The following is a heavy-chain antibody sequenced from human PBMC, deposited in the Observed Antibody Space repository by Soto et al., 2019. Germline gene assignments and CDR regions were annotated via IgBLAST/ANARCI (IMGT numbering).Heavy chain of an antibody. J-gene: IGHJ5*02. CDR1: GGSISSYY. CDR2: IYYSGST. CDR3: ASYSSGWYAVSS. V-gene: IGHV4-59*01. Sequence: PSETLSLTCTVSGGSISSYYWTWIRQPPGKGLEWIGYIYYSGSTNYNPSLKSRVTISVDTSKNQFSLKLRSVTAADTAVYYCASYSSGWYAVSSWGQGTLVTVSS. D-gene: IGHD6-19*01.